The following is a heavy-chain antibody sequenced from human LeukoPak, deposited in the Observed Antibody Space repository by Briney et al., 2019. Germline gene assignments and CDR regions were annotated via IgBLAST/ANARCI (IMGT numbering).Heavy chain of an antibody. CDR3: ARLLVGTHFNY. Sequence: GESLQISCKASGYTFSSYWIGWVRQMPGKGLEWMGIIFPGDSDTRYSPSFQGQVTISVDKSISTAYLQWSSLKASDTAMYYCARLLVGTHFNYWGQGTLLTVSS. V-gene: IGHV5-51*01. J-gene: IGHJ4*02. CDR1: GYTFSSYW. CDR2: IFPGDSDT. D-gene: IGHD1-26*01.